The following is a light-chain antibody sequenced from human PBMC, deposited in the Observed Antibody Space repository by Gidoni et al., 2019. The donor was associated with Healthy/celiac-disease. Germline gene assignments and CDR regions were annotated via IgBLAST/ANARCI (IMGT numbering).Light chain of an antibody. CDR2: QDS. Sequence: SYELTQPPSVSVSPGQTARITCSGDKLGDKYACWYQQQPGQSPVLVIYQDSKRPSGIPERFSGSNSGNTATLTISGTQAMDEADYYCQAWDSSFVVFGGGTKLTVL. CDR3: QAWDSSFVV. V-gene: IGLV3-1*01. CDR1: KLGDKY. J-gene: IGLJ2*01.